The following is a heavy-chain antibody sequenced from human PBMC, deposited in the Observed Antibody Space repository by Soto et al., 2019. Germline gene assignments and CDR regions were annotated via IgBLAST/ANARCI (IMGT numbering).Heavy chain of an antibody. D-gene: IGHD3-3*01. V-gene: IGHV1-2*02. J-gene: IGHJ6*02. CDR3: ARDQTERDAFWSGDIQPNDYYYAYGMDV. CDR2: INPNSGGT. CDR1: GYTFTGYY. Sequence: QVQLVQSGAEVKKPGASVKVSCKASGYTFTGYYMHWVRQAPGQGLEWMGWINPNSGGTNYAQKFQGRVTMTRDTSISTAYMELSRVRSDDTAVYYCARDQTERDAFWSGDIQPNDYYYAYGMDVWGQGTKVTDSS.